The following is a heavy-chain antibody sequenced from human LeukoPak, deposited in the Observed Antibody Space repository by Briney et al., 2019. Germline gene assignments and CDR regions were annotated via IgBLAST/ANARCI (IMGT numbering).Heavy chain of an antibody. J-gene: IGHJ5*02. V-gene: IGHV4-39*02. CDR3: ARDLGYYYDSSDYSENWFDP. D-gene: IGHD3-22*01. CDR2: IYYSGNT. CDR1: GDSISTSNSY. Sequence: SETLSLTCTVSGDSISTSNSYWGWIRQPPGKGLEWIGSIYYSGNTYYNASLKSRVTISVDTSKNQFSLKLSSVTAADTAVYYCARDLGYYYDSSDYSENWFDPWGQGTLVTVSS.